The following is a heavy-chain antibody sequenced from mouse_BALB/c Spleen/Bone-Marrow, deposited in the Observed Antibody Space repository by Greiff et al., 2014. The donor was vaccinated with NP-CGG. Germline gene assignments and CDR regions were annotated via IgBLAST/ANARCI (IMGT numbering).Heavy chain of an antibody. CDR1: GFSLTSYG. CDR2: IWAGGST. D-gene: IGHD1-2*01. Sequence: QVQLKQSGPGLVAPSQILSITCTVSGFSLTSYGVHWVRQPPGKGLEWLGAIWAGGSTNYNSALMSRLSITKDNSKSQVFLEMDSLQTDDTAMYYCARVFTTATWGFAYWGQGTLVTVSA. J-gene: IGHJ3*01. V-gene: IGHV2-9*02. CDR3: ARVFTTATWGFAY.